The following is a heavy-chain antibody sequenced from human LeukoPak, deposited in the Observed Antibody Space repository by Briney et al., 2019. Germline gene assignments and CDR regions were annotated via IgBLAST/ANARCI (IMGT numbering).Heavy chain of an antibody. Sequence: GASVKVSCKASGGTLSSYAISWVRLAPGQGLEWMGGIIPIFATPKYAQKFQGRVTLTTDESTNTAFMELSGLGSDDTAVYYCARDCSVTNCYFDSFDIWGQGTMLTVSS. D-gene: IGHD2-15*01. V-gene: IGHV1-69*05. CDR1: GGTLSSYA. CDR3: ARDCSVTNCYFDSFDI. J-gene: IGHJ3*02. CDR2: IIPIFATP.